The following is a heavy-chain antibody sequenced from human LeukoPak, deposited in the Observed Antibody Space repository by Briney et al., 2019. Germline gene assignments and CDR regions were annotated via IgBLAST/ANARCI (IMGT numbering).Heavy chain of an antibody. Sequence: SETLSLTCTVSGGSISSGDYYWSWLRQPPGKGLEWFGYIYYSGSTYYNPSLKSRVTISVDTSKNQLSLKLSSVTAADTAVYYCARGYDFWSAYYFDYWGQGTLVTVSS. V-gene: IGHV4-30-4*08. CDR1: GGSISSGDYY. J-gene: IGHJ4*02. CDR2: IYYSGST. D-gene: IGHD3-3*01. CDR3: ARGYDFWSAYYFDY.